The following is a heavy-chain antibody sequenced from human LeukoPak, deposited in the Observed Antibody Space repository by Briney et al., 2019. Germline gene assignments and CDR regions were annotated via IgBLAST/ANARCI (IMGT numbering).Heavy chain of an antibody. CDR3: ARDPNGNYVGAFEM. J-gene: IGHJ3*02. D-gene: IGHD3-16*01. Sequence: GGSLRLSCAASGFSFSSFAMMWVRQAPGMGLELISAILSGGDVFFYGDSVRGRFTISRDDSTNTLFLQMNNLRAGDSAVYYCARDPNGNYVGAFEMWGPGTTVTVSS. CDR2: ILSGGDVF. V-gene: IGHV3-23*01. CDR1: GFSFSSFA.